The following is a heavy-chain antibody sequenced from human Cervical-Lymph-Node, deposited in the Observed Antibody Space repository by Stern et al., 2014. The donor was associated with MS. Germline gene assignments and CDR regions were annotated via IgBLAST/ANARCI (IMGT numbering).Heavy chain of an antibody. Sequence: QLQLQESGSGLVKPSQTLSLTCAVSGSSISSGGYSWSWIRQPPGKGLEWIGYIYHSGSTYYNPSLKSRVTISVHRSKNQFSLKLSSVTAADTAVYYCARSSTVTPNAFDIWGQGTMVTVSS. CDR3: ARSSTVTPNAFDI. D-gene: IGHD4-17*01. CDR2: IYHSGST. J-gene: IGHJ3*02. CDR1: GSSISSGGYS. V-gene: IGHV4-30-2*01.